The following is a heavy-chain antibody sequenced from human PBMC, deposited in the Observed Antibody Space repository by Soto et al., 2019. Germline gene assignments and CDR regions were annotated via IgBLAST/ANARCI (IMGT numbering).Heavy chain of an antibody. CDR3: ARGLYCSGGTCSDS. CDR2: MNPNSGYI. CDR1: GYTFTPHD. J-gene: IGHJ4*02. Sequence: QVQLVQSGAEVKRPGASVKVSCKASGYTFTPHDINWVRQATGQGLGWMGRMNPNSGYIDFAQSFQGRLTMTTNTSISTAYLELSSLRSEDTAIYCCARGLYCSGGTCSDSWGQGTLVIVSS. D-gene: IGHD2-15*01. V-gene: IGHV1-8*01.